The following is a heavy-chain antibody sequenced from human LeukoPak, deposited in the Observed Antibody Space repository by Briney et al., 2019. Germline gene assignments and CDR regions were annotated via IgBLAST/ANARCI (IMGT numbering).Heavy chain of an antibody. CDR3: TRSGDGAFDN. CDR1: GFSFSGYA. V-gene: IGHV3-48*04. D-gene: IGHD7-27*01. Sequence: PGGSLRLSCAASGFSFSGYAMNWVRQTPGKGLEWVSYISYNSETTHYADSVKGRFTISRDNAKNSLYLQMNSLRAEDTAVCYCTRSGDGAFDNWGPGTMVTVSS. CDR2: ISYNSETT. J-gene: IGHJ3*02.